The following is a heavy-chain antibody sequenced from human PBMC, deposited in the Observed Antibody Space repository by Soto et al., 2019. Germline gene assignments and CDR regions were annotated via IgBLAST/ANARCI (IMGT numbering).Heavy chain of an antibody. D-gene: IGHD3-10*01. CDR1: GGSISSYY. J-gene: IGHJ4*02. CDR3: ASMGYHYGSGSYPLDY. V-gene: IGHV4-59*08. CDR2: MYNSWST. Sequence: QVQLQESGPGLVKPSETLSLTCTVSGGSISSYYWTWIRQPPGKGLEWIGFMYNSWSTHYNPSLKSRVTISLDTSKKQFSLNLRSVTAADTAVYYCASMGYHYGSGSYPLDYWGQGTLVTVSS.